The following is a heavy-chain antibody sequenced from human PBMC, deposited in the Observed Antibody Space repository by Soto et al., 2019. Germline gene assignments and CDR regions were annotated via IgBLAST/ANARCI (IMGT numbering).Heavy chain of an antibody. J-gene: IGHJ6*02. V-gene: IGHV1-2*04. D-gene: IGHD5-18*01. Sequence: ASVKVSCKASGYTFTGYYMHWVRQAPGQGLEWMGWINPNSGGTNYAQKFQGWVTMTRDTSISTAYMELSRLRSDDTAVYYYARDGFVDTAMGNYYYYGMDVWGQGTTVTVSS. CDR1: GYTFTGYY. CDR2: INPNSGGT. CDR3: ARDGFVDTAMGNYYYYGMDV.